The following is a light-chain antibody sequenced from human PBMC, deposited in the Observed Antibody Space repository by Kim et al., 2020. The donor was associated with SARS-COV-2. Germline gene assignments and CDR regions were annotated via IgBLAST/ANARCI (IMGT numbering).Light chain of an antibody. V-gene: IGLV2-8*01. CDR2: EVT. CDR3: SSYAGSKNVV. J-gene: IGLJ2*01. Sequence: GQSVTSSCTGTRADVGNYNYVSWYQQHPGKAPKLMIYEVTKRPSGVPDRFSGSKSGNTASLTVSGLQAEDEADYYCSSYAGSKNVVFGGGTKLTVL. CDR1: RADVGNYNY.